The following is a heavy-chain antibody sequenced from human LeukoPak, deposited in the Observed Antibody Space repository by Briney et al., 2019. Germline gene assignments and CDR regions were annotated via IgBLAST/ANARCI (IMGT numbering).Heavy chain of an antibody. J-gene: IGHJ5*02. CDR3: ARGGTVTTYTWFDP. Sequence: SETLSLTCTVSGGSIRSYYWSWIRQPPGKGLEWIGYIHYSGSTNYKPSLKSRVTISVDTSKNQFSLKLSSATAADTAVYYCARGGTVTTYTWFDPWGQGTLVTVSS. V-gene: IGHV4-59*01. CDR2: IHYSGST. CDR1: GGSIRSYY. D-gene: IGHD4-17*01.